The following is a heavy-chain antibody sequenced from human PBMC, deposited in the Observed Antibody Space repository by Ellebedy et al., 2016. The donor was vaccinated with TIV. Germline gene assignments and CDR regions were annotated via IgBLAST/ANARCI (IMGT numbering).Heavy chain of an antibody. D-gene: IGHD7-27*01. V-gene: IGHV1-46*01. CDR3: ARGLTLFSTLSGWGYFFDF. Sequence: ASVKVSCXASGYTLSNHHMHWVRQAPGQGLEWMGTLNPHGGVYGPAQRFQGRVTITRDTSTSTVYMDLSSLTSEDTAVYYCARGLTLFSTLSGWGYFFDFWGQGTPVTVSS. CDR2: LNPHGGVY. CDR1: GYTLSNHH. J-gene: IGHJ4*02.